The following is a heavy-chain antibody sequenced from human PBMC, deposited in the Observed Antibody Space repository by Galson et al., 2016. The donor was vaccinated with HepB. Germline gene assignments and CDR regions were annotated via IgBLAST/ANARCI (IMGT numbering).Heavy chain of an antibody. CDR2: ISYDESNK. CDR1: GFTFSRYG. Sequence: SLRLSCAASGFTFSRYGMHWVRQVPGKGLQWVAVISYDESNKSYGDSVKGRFTISRDNSKNTLYLQMHSLRVEDTAVYYCAARDGYTAYYWGQGTLVTVSS. CDR3: AARDGYTAYY. V-gene: IGHV3-30*03. D-gene: IGHD5-24*01. J-gene: IGHJ4*02.